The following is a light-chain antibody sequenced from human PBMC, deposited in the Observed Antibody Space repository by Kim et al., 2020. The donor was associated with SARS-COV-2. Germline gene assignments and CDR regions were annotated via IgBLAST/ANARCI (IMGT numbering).Light chain of an antibody. CDR1: ESVTTT. J-gene: IGKJ1*01. Sequence: PRSPGESATLACRASESVTTTLAWYQQRPGQAPRLLIYGASSRATGIPARFSGSGSGTEFTLTISSLQSEDFAVYFCQQYNNWWTFGQGTKVDIK. CDR2: GAS. CDR3: QQYNNWWT. V-gene: IGKV3-15*01.